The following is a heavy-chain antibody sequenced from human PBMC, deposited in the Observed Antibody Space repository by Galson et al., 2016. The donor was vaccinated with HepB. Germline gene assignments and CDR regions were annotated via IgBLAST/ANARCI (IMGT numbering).Heavy chain of an antibody. J-gene: IGHJ3*01. CDR1: GXXFTXXX. Sequence: SVXXXCKASGXXFTXXXIHXXXQAXXQGLXXMGIXNPSGGXTTYERXFQDRVTMTRDTSMRPVHMEWGSLRSEDPAVYYCACLMAVIVGDALDFWGQGXXVTXXX. D-gene: IGHD1-26*01. V-gene: IGHV1-46*01. CDR2: XNPSGGXT. CDR3: ACLMAVIVGDALDF.